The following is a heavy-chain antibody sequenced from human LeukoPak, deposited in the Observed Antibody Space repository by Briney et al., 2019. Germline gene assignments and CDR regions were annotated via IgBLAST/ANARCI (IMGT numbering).Heavy chain of an antibody. V-gene: IGHV4-59*01. CDR2: IYYSGST. CDR1: GGSISSYY. Sequence: SETLSLTCTVSGGSISSYYWSWIRQPPGKGLEWIGYIYYSGSTNYNPSLKSRVTISVDTSKNQFSLKLSSVTAADTAVYYCARGYGDFHFDYWGQGTLVTVSS. D-gene: IGHD4-17*01. CDR3: ARGYGDFHFDY. J-gene: IGHJ4*02.